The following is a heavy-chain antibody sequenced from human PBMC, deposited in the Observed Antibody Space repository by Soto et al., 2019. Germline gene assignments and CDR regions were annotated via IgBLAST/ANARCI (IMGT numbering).Heavy chain of an antibody. D-gene: IGHD2-21*01. CDR3: ATLPPRIVVMRTEIPS. V-gene: IGHV4-4*02. CDR1: GTSISSTCW. CDR2: VDHTGTT. Sequence: QVHLRESGPRTVRPSGTLSLTCAVSGTSISSTCWWTWVRQPPGKGLEGIGEVDHTGTTKYNPSRTNRVTLAVAKSKNQFFLELMSVTAADTAVYYGATLPPRIVVMRTEIPSLGQGTLVLVSS. J-gene: IGHJ5*02.